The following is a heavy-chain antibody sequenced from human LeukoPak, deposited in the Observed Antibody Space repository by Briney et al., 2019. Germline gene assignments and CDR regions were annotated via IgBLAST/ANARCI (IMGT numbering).Heavy chain of an antibody. CDR2: INPSGGST. Sequence: ASVTVSCKASGYTFTSYYMHWVRQAPGQGLEWMGIINPSGGSTSYAQKFQGRVTMTRDTSTSTVYMELSSLRSEDTAVYYCARDHSSGWYDYWGQGTLVTVSS. CDR1: GYTFTSYY. V-gene: IGHV1-46*01. D-gene: IGHD6-19*01. CDR3: ARDHSSGWYDY. J-gene: IGHJ4*02.